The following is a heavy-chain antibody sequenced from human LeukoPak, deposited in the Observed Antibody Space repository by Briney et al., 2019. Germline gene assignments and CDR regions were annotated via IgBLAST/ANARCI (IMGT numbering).Heavy chain of an antibody. V-gene: IGHV3-21*01. CDR3: GTALRDRGAFDI. D-gene: IGHD1-14*01. Sequence: PGGSLRLSCAASGFTFSSYSMNWVRQAPGKGLEWVSSISSSSSYIYYADSVKGRFTISRDNAKNSLYLQMNSLRAEDTAVYYCGTALRDRGAFDIWGQGTMVTVSS. J-gene: IGHJ3*02. CDR1: GFTFSSYS. CDR2: ISSSSSYI.